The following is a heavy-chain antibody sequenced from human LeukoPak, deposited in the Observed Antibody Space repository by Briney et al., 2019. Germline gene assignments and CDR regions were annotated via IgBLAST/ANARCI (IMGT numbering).Heavy chain of an antibody. CDR1: GYTLTELS. CDR2: FDPEDGEA. J-gene: IGHJ6*03. D-gene: IGHD4-11*01. Sequence: ASVKVSCKVSGYTLTELSMHWVRQAPGKGLEWMGGFDPEDGEAIYAQKFQGRVTMTEDTSTDTAYMELSSLRSEDTAVYYCATVSSGDYSNSNYYYYYMDVWGKGTTVTVSS. V-gene: IGHV1-24*01. CDR3: ATVSSGDYSNSNYYYYYMDV.